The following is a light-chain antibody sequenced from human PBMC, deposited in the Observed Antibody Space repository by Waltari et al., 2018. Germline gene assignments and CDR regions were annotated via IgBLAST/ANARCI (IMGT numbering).Light chain of an antibody. Sequence: QSVLTQPPSASVTPGQRVTISCSGSSSNIGSNTVNWYQPLPGTAPKLLICRNNQRPPGGPDHFSACKSATSASLVTSGLQSEDETDYYCAAWYDGLNGWVFGGGTKLTVL. CDR1: SSNIGSNT. V-gene: IGLV1-44*01. CDR3: AAWYDGLNGWV. CDR2: RNN. J-gene: IGLJ3*02.